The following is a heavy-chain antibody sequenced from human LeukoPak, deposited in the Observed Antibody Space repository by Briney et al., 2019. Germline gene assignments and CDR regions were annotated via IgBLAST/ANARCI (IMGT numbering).Heavy chain of an antibody. CDR3: VRKNQDFNAAFDI. CDR2: ISSSGTI. J-gene: IGHJ3*02. V-gene: IGHV3-69-1*02. D-gene: IGHD1-14*01. CDR1: GFTCSDHY. Sequence: GGSLRLSCAASGFTCSDHYMNWVRQAPGKGLEWISSISSSGTIYYADSVKGRFTISRDTSQNTLSLQMNSLRAEDTAVYYCVRKNQDFNAAFDIWGQGTVVTVSS.